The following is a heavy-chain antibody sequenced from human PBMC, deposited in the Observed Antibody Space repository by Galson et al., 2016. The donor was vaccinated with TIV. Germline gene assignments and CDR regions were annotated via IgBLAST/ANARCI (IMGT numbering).Heavy chain of an antibody. CDR3: ARQERGYSDGYWFDP. CDR2: IYPGDSDT. J-gene: IGHJ5*02. D-gene: IGHD5-18*01. CDR1: GYNFPTYW. Sequence: QSGAEVKKPGESLKISCKVSGYNFPTYWIAWVRQMPGKGLEWMGMIYPGDSDTRYRPSFQGQVTISADKSISTAYLQWSSLKASDTAIYYGARQERGYSDGYWFDPWGQGTLVTVTS. V-gene: IGHV5-51*01.